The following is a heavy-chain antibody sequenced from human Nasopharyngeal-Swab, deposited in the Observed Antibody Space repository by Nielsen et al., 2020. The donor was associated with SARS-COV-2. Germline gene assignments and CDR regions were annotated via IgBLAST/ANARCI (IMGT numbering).Heavy chain of an antibody. CDR3: ARGDKAEITIFGVVIISAAFDI. J-gene: IGHJ3*02. Sequence: WLRQPPGKGLEWIGYIYYSGSTYYNPSLKSRVTISVDTSKNQSSLKLSSVTAADTAVYYCARGDKAEITIFGVVIISAAFDIWGQGTMVTVSS. CDR2: IYYSGST. D-gene: IGHD3-3*01. V-gene: IGHV4-31*02.